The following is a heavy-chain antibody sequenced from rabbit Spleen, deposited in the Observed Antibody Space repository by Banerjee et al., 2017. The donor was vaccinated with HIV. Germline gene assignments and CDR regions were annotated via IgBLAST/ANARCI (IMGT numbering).Heavy chain of an antibody. D-gene: IGHD4-1*01. Sequence: QLKESGGGLVQPGGSLKLSCKASGFTLSSYYMNWVRQAPGKGLEWIGIIYAAKGSTDYASWVNGRFTISSDNAQSTVDLKMTSLTAADTATYFCARAIVPWLGLTRLDLLGQGTLVTVS. CDR3: ARAIVPWLGLTRLDL. CDR2: IYAAKGST. CDR1: GFTLSSYY. V-gene: IGHV1S7*01. J-gene: IGHJ3*01.